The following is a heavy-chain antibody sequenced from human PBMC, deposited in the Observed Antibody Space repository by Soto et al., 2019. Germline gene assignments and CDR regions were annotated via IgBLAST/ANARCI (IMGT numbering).Heavy chain of an antibody. CDR1: GYSFTSYW. Sequence: GESLKISCKGSGYSFTSYWIGWVRQMPGKGLEWMGIIYPGDPDTRYSPSFQGQVTISADKSISTAYLQWSSLKASDTAMYYCARGLVAATWFPWFDPWGQGTLVTVSS. V-gene: IGHV5-51*01. CDR2: IYPGDPDT. CDR3: ARGLVAATWFPWFDP. D-gene: IGHD2-15*01. J-gene: IGHJ5*02.